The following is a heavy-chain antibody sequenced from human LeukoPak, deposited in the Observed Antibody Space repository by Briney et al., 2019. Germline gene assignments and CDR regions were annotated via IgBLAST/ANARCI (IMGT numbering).Heavy chain of an antibody. Sequence: GGSLRLSCTASGFTFSTYGMHWVRQAPGKGLEWVAVISFHGSNKNYADSVKGRFTISRDNSKNTLYLQMNSPRVEDTAVYYCARGSNYCSGGSCSFGIWGQGTMVTVSS. D-gene: IGHD2-15*01. CDR3: ARGSNYCSGGSCSFGI. V-gene: IGHV3-30*03. CDR2: ISFHGSNK. CDR1: GFTFSTYG. J-gene: IGHJ3*02.